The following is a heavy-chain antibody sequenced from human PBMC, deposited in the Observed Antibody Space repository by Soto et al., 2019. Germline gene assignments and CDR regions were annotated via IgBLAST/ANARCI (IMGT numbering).Heavy chain of an antibody. V-gene: IGHV3-7*01. CDR3: ARDSSSWRDAFDI. CDR2: IKQDGSEK. J-gene: IGHJ3*02. CDR1: GFTFSSYW. D-gene: IGHD6-13*01. Sequence: GGSLRLSCAASGFTFSSYWMSWVRQAPGKGLEWVANIKQDGSEKYYVDSVKGRFTISRDNAKNSLYLQMNSLRAEDTAVYYCARDSSSWRDAFDIWGQGTMVTV.